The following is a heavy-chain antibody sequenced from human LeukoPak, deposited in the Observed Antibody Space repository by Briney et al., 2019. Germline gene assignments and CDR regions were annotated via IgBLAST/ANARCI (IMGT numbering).Heavy chain of an antibody. CDR3: ARNPGYCPGNTCHSHKNWFDP. D-gene: IGHD2-15*01. CDR2: IYHSGST. V-gene: IGHV4-59*01. CDR1: GGSISSYY. Sequence: AETLSLTCTVSGGSISSYYWSWIRQTPGKGLEWIGYIYHSGSTNYNPSLKSRVTISVDTSKNQISLKLSSVTAADTAVYYCARNPGYCPGNTCHSHKNWFDPWGQGTLVTVSS. J-gene: IGHJ5*02.